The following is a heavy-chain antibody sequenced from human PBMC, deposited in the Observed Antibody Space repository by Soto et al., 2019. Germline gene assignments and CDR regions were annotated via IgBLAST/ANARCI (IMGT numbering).Heavy chain of an antibody. D-gene: IGHD6-19*01. CDR2: ITSSSSYI. CDR1: GFTFSSHS. Sequence: TGGSLRLSCAASGFTFSSHSMNWVRQAPGKGLEWVSSITSSSSYIYYADSVKGRFTISRDNAKNSLYLQMNSLRAEDTAVYYCARVPQRIAVAGTSNRYYFDYWGQGTLVTVSS. CDR3: ARVPQRIAVAGTSNRYYFDY. J-gene: IGHJ4*02. V-gene: IGHV3-21*06.